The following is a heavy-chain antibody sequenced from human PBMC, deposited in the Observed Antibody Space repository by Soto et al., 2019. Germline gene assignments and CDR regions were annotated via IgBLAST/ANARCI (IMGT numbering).Heavy chain of an antibody. D-gene: IGHD6-19*01. V-gene: IGHV1-18*01. CDR1: GYSNTIYR. J-gene: IGHJ4*02. CDR3: VAYSSGWLSY. Sequence: NRSWKSVGYSNTIYRSSWRRQAPGQGLEWMGWISAYNGNTNYAQKLQGRVTMTTDTSTSTAYMELRSLRSDDTAVYYCVAYSSGWLSYWGQGTLVTVSS. CDR2: ISAYNGNT.